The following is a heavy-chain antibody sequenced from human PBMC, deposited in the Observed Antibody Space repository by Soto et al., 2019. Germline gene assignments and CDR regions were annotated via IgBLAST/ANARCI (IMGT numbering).Heavy chain of an antibody. Sequence: PSETLSLTCAVSGRSISSGGYSWSWIRQPPGKGLEWIGYIYHSGSTYYNPSLKSRVTISVDRSKNQFSLKLSSVTAADTAVYYCARGESTVTTYLFDYWGQGTLVPVSS. V-gene: IGHV4-30-2*01. CDR3: ARGESTVTTYLFDY. CDR1: GRSISSGGYS. D-gene: IGHD4-17*01. CDR2: IYHSGST. J-gene: IGHJ4*02.